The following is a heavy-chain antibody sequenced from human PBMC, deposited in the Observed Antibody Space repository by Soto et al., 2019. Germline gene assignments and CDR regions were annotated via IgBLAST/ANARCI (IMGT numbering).Heavy chain of an antibody. Sequence: QVQLVQSGAEVKKPGSSVKVSCKASGGTFSSYAISWVRQAPGQGLEWMGGIIPIFGTANYAQKFQGRVTTTEDESTSTAYMELSSLRSEDTAVYYCARGPPNWNYGENWFDPWGQGTLVTVSS. CDR2: IIPIFGTA. CDR3: ARGPPNWNYGENWFDP. V-gene: IGHV1-69*01. CDR1: GGTFSSYA. D-gene: IGHD1-7*01. J-gene: IGHJ5*02.